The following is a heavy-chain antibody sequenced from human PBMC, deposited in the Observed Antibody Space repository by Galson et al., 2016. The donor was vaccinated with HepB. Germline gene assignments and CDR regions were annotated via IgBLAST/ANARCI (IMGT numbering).Heavy chain of an antibody. CDR2: IHTGGNT. Sequence: SLRLSCAVSGFPVSSNYMTWVRQAPGKGPEWVSVIHTGGNTYYADSVKGRFIISRDNFKNILYLQMNSLRVGDTAVYYCGRDKRLMQRQGMYYYGTDVWGPGTTVTVSS. V-gene: IGHV3-53*01. CDR3: GRDKRLMQRQGMYYYGTDV. J-gene: IGHJ6*02. CDR1: GFPVSSNY. D-gene: IGHD1-1*01.